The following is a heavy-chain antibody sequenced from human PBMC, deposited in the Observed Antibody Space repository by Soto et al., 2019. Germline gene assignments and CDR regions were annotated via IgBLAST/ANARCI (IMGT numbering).Heavy chain of an antibody. CDR2: ISGSIGA. V-gene: IGHV3-66*01. CDR1: GFSVRNNY. D-gene: IGHD3-22*01. CDR3: ARVVYDSGGTTFDS. Sequence: EVQLVESGGDLVQPGGSLRLSCAASGFSVRNNYMSWVRRAPGKGLEWVSFISGSIGAYYADSVKGRFTISRDSSTNTLYLQMNSLRVEDTAVYYCARVVYDSGGTTFDSWGQGTLVTVSS. J-gene: IGHJ4*01.